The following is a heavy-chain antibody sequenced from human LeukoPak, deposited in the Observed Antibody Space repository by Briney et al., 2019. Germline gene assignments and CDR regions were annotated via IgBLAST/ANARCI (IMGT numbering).Heavy chain of an antibody. J-gene: IGHJ4*02. CDR2: INHSGST. CDR3: ARGQMATIYGY. CDR1: GGSFSGYY. V-gene: IGHV4-34*01. D-gene: IGHD5-24*01. Sequence: PSETLPLTCAVYGGSFSGYYWSWIRQPPGKGLEWIGEINHSGSTNYNPSLKSRVTISVDTSKNQFSLKLSSVTAADTAVYYCARGQMATIYGYWGQGTLVTVSS.